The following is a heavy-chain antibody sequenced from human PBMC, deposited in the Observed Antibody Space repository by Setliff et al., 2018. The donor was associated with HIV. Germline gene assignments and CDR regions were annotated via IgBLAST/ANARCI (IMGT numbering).Heavy chain of an antibody. CDR1: DGSISSSSYY. CDR2: IYYSGNT. V-gene: IGHV4-39*01. Sequence: SETLSLTCNVSDGSISSSSYYWAWIRQPPGKGLEWIGTIYYSGNTYYRPSLKSRVTVSIDTSKNQFSLRLNSVTAADTAVYYCARQSGYTRGWDIFGLVAGSFDIWGQRTMVTVSS. J-gene: IGHJ3*02. CDR3: ARQSGYTRGWDIFGLVAGSFDI. D-gene: IGHD3-3*01.